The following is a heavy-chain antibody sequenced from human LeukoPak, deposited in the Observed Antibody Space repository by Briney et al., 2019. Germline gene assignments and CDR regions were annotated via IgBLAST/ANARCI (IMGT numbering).Heavy chain of an antibody. Sequence: AGGSLRLSCAVSGFTFDDYAMHWVRQPPGKGLEWVSGISWNGGNIGYADSVKGRFTISRDNTKNSLYLQMNSLRAEDTALYYCAKASNYYYMDVWGKGTTVTISS. D-gene: IGHD2-8*01. CDR1: GFTFDDYA. J-gene: IGHJ6*03. CDR3: AKASNYYYMDV. CDR2: ISWNGGNI. V-gene: IGHV3-9*01.